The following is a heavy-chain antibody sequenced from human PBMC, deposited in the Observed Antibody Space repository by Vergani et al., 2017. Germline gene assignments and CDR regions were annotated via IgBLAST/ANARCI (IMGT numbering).Heavy chain of an antibody. J-gene: IGHJ6*03. CDR3: ARASGYYSTYYYYYYMDV. Sequence: QVQLQESGPGLVKPSETLSLTCTVSGGSISSYYWSWIRQHPGKGLEWIGYIYYSGSTNYNPSLKSRVTISVDTSKNQVSLKLSSLTAADTAVYYCARASGYYSTYYYYYYMDVWGKGTTVTVSS. CDR1: GGSISSYY. D-gene: IGHD3-22*01. V-gene: IGHV4-59*01. CDR2: IYYSGST.